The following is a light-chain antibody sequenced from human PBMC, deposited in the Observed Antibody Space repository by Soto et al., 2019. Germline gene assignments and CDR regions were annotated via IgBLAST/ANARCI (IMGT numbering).Light chain of an antibody. Sequence: QSALTQPASVSGSPGQSITISCTGTSSDVGGYDYVSLYQQHTGKASKLIIYDFSNRTSGISNRFSGSKSGNTSALTISGLQAEAEADYYCSSYTSSSALVFGGGTKLTVL. V-gene: IGLV2-14*03. CDR2: DFS. CDR3: SSYTSSSALV. CDR1: SSDVGGYDY. J-gene: IGLJ2*01.